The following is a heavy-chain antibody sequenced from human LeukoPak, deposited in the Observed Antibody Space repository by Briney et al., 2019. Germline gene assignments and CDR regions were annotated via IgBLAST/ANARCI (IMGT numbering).Heavy chain of an antibody. CDR3: ARDLGCSGGSCYPGGGYYYYYMDV. CDR1: GYTFTGYY. CDR2: INPNSGGT. J-gene: IGHJ6*03. Sequence: ASVKVSCKASGYTFTGYYMHWVRQAPGQGLEWMGWINPNSGGTNYAQKFQGRVTMTRDTSISTAYMELSRLRSDDTAVYYCARDLGCSGGSCYPGGGYYYYYMDVWGKGNTVTVSS. V-gene: IGHV1-2*02. D-gene: IGHD2-15*01.